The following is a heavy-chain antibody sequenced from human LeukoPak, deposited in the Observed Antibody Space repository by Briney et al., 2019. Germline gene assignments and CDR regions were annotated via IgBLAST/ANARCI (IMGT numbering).Heavy chain of an antibody. CDR2: ISYDGSNK. CDR3: AKDFKQLAHDY. V-gene: IGHV3-30*18. D-gene: IGHD6-13*01. J-gene: IGHJ4*02. CDR1: GFTFSSYG. Sequence: GGSLRLSCAASGFTFSSYGMHWVRQAPGKGPEWVAVISYDGSNKYYADSVKGRFTISRDNSKNTLYLQMNSLRAEDTAVYYCAKDFKQLAHDYWGQGTLVTVSS.